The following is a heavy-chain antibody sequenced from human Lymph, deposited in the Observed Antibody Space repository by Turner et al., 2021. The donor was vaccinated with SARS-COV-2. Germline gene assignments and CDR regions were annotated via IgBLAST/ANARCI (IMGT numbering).Heavy chain of an antibody. J-gene: IGHJ4*02. Sequence: QVQLVESGGGVVQPGRSLRLSCAASGFTVSSYGMHGVRQAPGKGLEWVAVILYDGSNKSYADSVKGRFTISRDNSKNTLYLQMNSLRAEDTAVYYCARDPTPYGDPGDYWGQGTLVTVSS. CDR2: ILYDGSNK. V-gene: IGHV3-33*01. D-gene: IGHD4-17*01. CDR3: ARDPTPYGDPGDY. CDR1: GFTVSSYG.